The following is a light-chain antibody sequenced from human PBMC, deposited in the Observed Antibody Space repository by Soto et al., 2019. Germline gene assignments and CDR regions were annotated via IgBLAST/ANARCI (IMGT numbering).Light chain of an antibody. V-gene: IGLV2-23*02. CDR3: CSYATSTALWV. CDR1: NSDVETYNL. Sequence: QSAVTQPASVSGSPGQSITISCTVINSDVETYNLVSWYQQHPGKAPKLMIYEDNKRPSGVSNRFSGSKSDNTASLTISGLQAEDEADYYCCSYATSTALWVFGGGTKLTVL. CDR2: EDN. J-gene: IGLJ3*02.